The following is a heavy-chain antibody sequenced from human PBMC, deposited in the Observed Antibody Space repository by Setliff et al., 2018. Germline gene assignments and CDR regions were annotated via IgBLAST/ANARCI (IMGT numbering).Heavy chain of an antibody. V-gene: IGHV4-34*01. Sequence: PSETLSLTCAVSGYSITSGDYFWSWIRQPPGKGLEWIGEINHSGSTNYNPSLKSRVTISVDTSKNQFSLKLSSVTAADTAVYYCARGGAVAHFDYWGQGTLVTVSS. CDR2: INHSGST. J-gene: IGHJ4*02. CDR1: GYSITSGDYF. CDR3: ARGGAVAHFDY. D-gene: IGHD6-19*01.